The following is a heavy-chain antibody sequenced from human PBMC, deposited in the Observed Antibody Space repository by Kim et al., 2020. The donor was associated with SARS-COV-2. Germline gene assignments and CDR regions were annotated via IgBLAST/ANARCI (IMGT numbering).Heavy chain of an antibody. V-gene: IGHV4-34*01. Sequence: SETLSLTCAVYGGSFSGYYWSWIRQPPGKGLEWIGEINHSGSTNYNPSLKSRVTISVDTSKNQFSLKLSSVTAADTAVYYCARVGGNLTPFDYWGQGTLV. CDR2: INHSGST. D-gene: IGHD3-16*01. J-gene: IGHJ4*02. CDR1: GGSFSGYY. CDR3: ARVGGNLTPFDY.